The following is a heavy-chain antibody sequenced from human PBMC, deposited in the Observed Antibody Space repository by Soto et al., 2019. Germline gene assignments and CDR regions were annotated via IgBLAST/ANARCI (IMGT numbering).Heavy chain of an antibody. D-gene: IGHD3-10*01. CDR1: GYIFTNHW. J-gene: IGHJ5*02. CDR3: ARVYGPGSDANNWFAP. CDR2: IYPSDSDA. V-gene: IGHV5-51*01. Sequence: GGSPKIPFNGPGYIFTNHWIALVRQMPGKGLEWMGIIYPSDSDARYSPSFQGQVTMSAVESINTAYLQWSSLTSADTAMYYCARVYGPGSDANNWFAPWGQGTLVTVSS.